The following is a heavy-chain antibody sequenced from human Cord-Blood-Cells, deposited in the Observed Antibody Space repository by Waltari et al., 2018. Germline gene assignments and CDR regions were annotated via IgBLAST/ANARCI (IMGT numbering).Heavy chain of an antibody. Sequence: QVQLVQSGAEVKKPGSSVKVSCKASGGTFSSYPISWVRQAPGQGLEWMGVIIPIFGTANYAQKFQVRVTITADESTSTAYMELSRLRSEDTAVYYCASKGGSFDYWGQGTLVTVSA. CDR3: ASKGGSFDY. CDR2: IIPIFGTA. CDR1: GGTFSSYP. D-gene: IGHD1-26*01. V-gene: IGHV1-69*01. J-gene: IGHJ4*02.